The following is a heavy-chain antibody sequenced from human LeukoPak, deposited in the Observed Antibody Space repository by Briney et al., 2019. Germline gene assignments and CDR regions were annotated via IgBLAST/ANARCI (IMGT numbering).Heavy chain of an antibody. D-gene: IGHD6-13*01. V-gene: IGHV1-18*01. CDR3: AGDFPYSSSWYWPLDY. Sequence: ASVKVSCKASGYTFTSYGISWVRQAPGQGLEWMGWISAYNGNTNYAQKLQGRVTMTTDTSTSTAYMELRSLRSDDTAVYYCAGDFPYSSSWYWPLDYWGQGTLVTVSS. J-gene: IGHJ4*02. CDR2: ISAYNGNT. CDR1: GYTFTSYG.